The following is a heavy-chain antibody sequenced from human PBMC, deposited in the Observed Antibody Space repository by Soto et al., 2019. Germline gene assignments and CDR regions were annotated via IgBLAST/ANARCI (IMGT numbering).Heavy chain of an antibody. V-gene: IGHV2-70*01. Sequence: SGPTLVKPTQTLTLTCTFSGFSLSTSGMCVSWIRQPPGKALEWLALIDWDDDKYYSTSLKTRLTISKDTSKNQVVLTMTNMDPVDTATYYWARIRGRGFGELPNPYYYYYGMDVWGQRTTVTVSS. CDR2: IDWDDDK. D-gene: IGHD3-10*01. CDR3: ARIRGRGFGELPNPYYYYYGMDV. CDR1: GFSLSTSGMC. J-gene: IGHJ6*02.